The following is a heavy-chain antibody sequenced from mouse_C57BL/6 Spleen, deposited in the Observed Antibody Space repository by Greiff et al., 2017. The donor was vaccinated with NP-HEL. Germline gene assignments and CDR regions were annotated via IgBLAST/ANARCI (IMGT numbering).Heavy chain of an antibody. Sequence: QVQLKESGPGILQPSQTLSLTCSFSGFSLSTFGMGVGWIRQPSGKGLEWLAHIWWDDDKYYNPALKSRLTISKDTSKNQVFLKIANVDTADTATYYCARMVDYDEGVFAYWGQGTLVTVSA. V-gene: IGHV8-8*01. CDR1: GFSLSTFGMG. D-gene: IGHD2-4*01. CDR2: IWWDDDK. CDR3: ARMVDYDEGVFAY. J-gene: IGHJ3*01.